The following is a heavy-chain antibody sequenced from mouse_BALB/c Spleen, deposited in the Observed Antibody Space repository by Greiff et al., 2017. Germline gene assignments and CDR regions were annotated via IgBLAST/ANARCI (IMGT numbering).Heavy chain of an antibody. CDR3: ARPGDWYYFDY. CDR2: ISSGGSYT. Sequence: EVKLMESGGGLVKPGGSLKLSCAASGFTFSSYAMSWVRQTPEKRLEWVATISSGGSYTYYPDSVKGRFTISRDNAKNTLYLQMSSLRSEDTAMYYCARPGDWYYFDYWGQGTTLTVSS. CDR1: GFTFSSYA. V-gene: IGHV5-9-3*01. J-gene: IGHJ2*01. D-gene: IGHD3-3*01.